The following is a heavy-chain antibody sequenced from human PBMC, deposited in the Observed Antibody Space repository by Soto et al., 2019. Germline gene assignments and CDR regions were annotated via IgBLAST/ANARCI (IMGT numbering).Heavy chain of an antibody. CDR2: IIPIFGTA. Sequence: QVQLVQSGAEVKKPGSSVKVSCKASGGTFSSYAISWVRQAPGHGLEWMGGIIPIFGTANYPQKVQGSVTITADESTRTAYLELSTLRSEDTAVYYCARVQDYYGSGGVVYYYGMDVWGQGTTVTVSS. J-gene: IGHJ6*02. CDR3: ARVQDYYGSGGVVYYYGMDV. V-gene: IGHV1-69*01. CDR1: GGTFSSYA. D-gene: IGHD3-10*01.